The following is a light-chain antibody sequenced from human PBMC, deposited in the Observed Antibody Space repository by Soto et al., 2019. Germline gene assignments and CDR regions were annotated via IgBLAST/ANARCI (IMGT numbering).Light chain of an antibody. Sequence: AIRMTQSQSSFSASTGDRVTITSRASQGISSYLAWYQQKPGKAPKLLIYGASTLQSGVPSRFSGSGSGTDFTLTISCLQSEDFATYSCQQYYSYPYTFGQGTKVDIK. V-gene: IGKV1-8*01. CDR2: GAS. J-gene: IGKJ2*01. CDR3: QQYYSYPYT. CDR1: QGISSY.